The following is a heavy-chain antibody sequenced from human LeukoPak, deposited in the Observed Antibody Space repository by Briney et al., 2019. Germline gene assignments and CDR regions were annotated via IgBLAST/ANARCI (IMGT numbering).Heavy chain of an antibody. J-gene: IGHJ4*02. CDR1: GETVTTYY. Sequence: SETLSLTCSVSGETVTTYYWSWIRQPPGKGLEWIGYVSSDGTTNYTPSLRSRVIMSVDTAKNHISLNLTSLTAADTAIYYCARLDWVGDACYNHWGRGIQVTVSS. D-gene: IGHD2-21*01. CDR3: ARLDWVGDACYNH. V-gene: IGHV4-59*08. CDR2: VSSDGTT.